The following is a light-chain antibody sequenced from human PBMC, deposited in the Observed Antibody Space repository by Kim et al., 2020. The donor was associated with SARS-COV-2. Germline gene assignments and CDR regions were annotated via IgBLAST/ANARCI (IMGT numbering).Light chain of an antibody. J-gene: IGKJ1*01. CDR3: QQYNSYSRT. CDR1: QSSSTW. V-gene: IGKV1-5*03. Sequence: DIQMTQSPSNLSASLGDRVTITCRASQSSSTWVAWYQQKPGKAPKLLIYKASTLESGVPSRFSGSGSGTELTRTISSLQPDDLATYYCQQYNSYSRTFGQGTKVEIK. CDR2: KAS.